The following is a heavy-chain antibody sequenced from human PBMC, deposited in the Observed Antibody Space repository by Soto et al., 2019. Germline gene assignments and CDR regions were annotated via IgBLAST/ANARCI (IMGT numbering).Heavy chain of an antibody. CDR2: MNPNSGNT. D-gene: IGHD2-15*01. J-gene: IGHJ6*03. CDR3: ARACRVAARTYYYYYMDV. CDR1: VYTFTSYD. Sequence: QVQLVQSGAEVKKPGASVKVSCKASVYTFTSYDINWVRQATGQGLEWMGWMNPNSGNTGYAQKFQGRVTMTRNSSISTACMELSSLRSEDTAVYYCARACRVAARTYYYYYMDVWGKGTTFTVSS. V-gene: IGHV1-8*01.